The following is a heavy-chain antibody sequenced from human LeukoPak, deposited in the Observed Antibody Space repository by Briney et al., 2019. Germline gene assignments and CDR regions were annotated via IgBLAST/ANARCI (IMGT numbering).Heavy chain of an antibody. CDR2: IYYSGST. CDR1: GGSISSGGYY. CDR3: ARALPYYYDSSGYYYGLVYFDY. V-gene: IGHV4-31*03. D-gene: IGHD3-22*01. J-gene: IGHJ4*02. Sequence: PSETLSLTCTVPGGSISSGGYYWSWIRQHPGKGLEWVGYIYYSGSTYYNPSLKSRVTISVDTSKNQFSLKLSSVTAADTAVYYCARALPYYYDSSGYYYGLVYFDYWGQGTLVTVSS.